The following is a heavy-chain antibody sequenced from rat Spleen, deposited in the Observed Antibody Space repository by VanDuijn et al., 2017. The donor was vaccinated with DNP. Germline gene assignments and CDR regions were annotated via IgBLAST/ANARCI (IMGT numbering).Heavy chain of an antibody. CDR2: INSAGST. J-gene: IGHJ2*01. D-gene: IGHD1-11*01. Sequence: EVQLQESGPGLVKPSQSLSLTCSVTGYSISSNYRWNWIRKFPGNTLEWMGYINSAGSTNYNPSLKSRISITRDTSKNQFFLQVNSVTTEDTGTYYWARRSFDYWGQGVKVTVSS. CDR3: ARRSFDY. V-gene: IGHV3-3*01. CDR1: GYSISSNYR.